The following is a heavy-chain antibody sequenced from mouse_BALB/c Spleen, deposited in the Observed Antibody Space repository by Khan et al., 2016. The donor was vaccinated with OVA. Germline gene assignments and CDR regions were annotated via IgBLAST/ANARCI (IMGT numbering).Heavy chain of an antibody. V-gene: IGHV9-1*02. Sequence: QVQLQQSGPELKKPEETVKISCKASGYTFTNFGMNWVKQAPGKALKWMGWINTSTGEPTYADDFKGRFAFSLETSASTAYLQINNLKNEDMATYFCARGLNYYGSWFAYWGQGTLVTVSA. CDR1: GYTFTNFG. CDR2: INTSTGEP. D-gene: IGHD1-1*01. J-gene: IGHJ3*01. CDR3: ARGLNYYGSWFAY.